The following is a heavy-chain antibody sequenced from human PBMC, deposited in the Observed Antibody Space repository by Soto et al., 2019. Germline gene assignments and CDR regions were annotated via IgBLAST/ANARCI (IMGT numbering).Heavy chain of an antibody. CDR2: IWYDGSNK. J-gene: IGHJ4*02. CDR3: AKERGNSPGHELFDY. D-gene: IGHD5-18*01. Sequence: GGALRLSWAASGFTFSRYGMHWGRQAPGKGLEWVAVIWYDGSNKYYADSVKGRFTISRDNSKNTLYLQMNSLRAEDTAVYYCAKERGNSPGHELFDYWGQGTLVTVSS. V-gene: IGHV3-33*06. CDR1: GFTFSRYG.